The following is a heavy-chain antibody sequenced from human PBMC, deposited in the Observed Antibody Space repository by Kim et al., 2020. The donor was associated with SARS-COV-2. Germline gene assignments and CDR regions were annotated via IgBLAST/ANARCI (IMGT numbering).Heavy chain of an antibody. V-gene: IGHV3-7*01. CDR3: VRHWGV. CDR1: GFIFSNYS. CDR2: INKDGSQK. J-gene: IGHJ6*02. D-gene: IGHD7-27*01. Sequence: GGSLRLSCAASGFIFSNYSMTWVRQAPGKGLEWVANINKDGSQKYYVDSVRGRFTISRDNANISLYLQMNSLTVEDTAVYYCVRHWGVWGQGTTVTVSS.